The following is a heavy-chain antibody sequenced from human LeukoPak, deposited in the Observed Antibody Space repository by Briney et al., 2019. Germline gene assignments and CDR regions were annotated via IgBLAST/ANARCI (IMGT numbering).Heavy chain of an antibody. D-gene: IGHD6-19*01. Sequence: GGSLRLSCAASGFTFSSSDMNWVRQAPGKGLEWVSTITGSGGSTYYADSVKGRFTISRDNSKNTVYPQMNSLRAEDTAVYYCAASSVWYFLGYWGPGTLVTVSS. J-gene: IGHJ4*02. CDR3: AASSVWYFLGY. V-gene: IGHV3-23*01. CDR2: ITGSGGST. CDR1: GFTFSSSD.